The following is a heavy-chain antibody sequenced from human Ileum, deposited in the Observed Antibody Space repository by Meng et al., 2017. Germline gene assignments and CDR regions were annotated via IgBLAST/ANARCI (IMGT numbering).Heavy chain of an antibody. CDR2: INHSGST. D-gene: IGHD6-19*01. Sequence: QVQLQQWGAGLVKPSESLSLTCAVYGGSFSGDYWSWIRQPPGKGLEWIGEINHSGSTNYNPSLKSRVTISVDTSKNQFSLKLSSVTAADTVVYYCARTSGWFYYWGQGTLVTVSS. CDR1: GGSFSGDY. V-gene: IGHV4-34*01. CDR3: ARTSGWFYY. J-gene: IGHJ4*02.